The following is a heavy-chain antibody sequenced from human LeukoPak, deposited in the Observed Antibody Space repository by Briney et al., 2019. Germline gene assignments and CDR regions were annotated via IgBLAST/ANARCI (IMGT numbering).Heavy chain of an antibody. Sequence: GGSLRLSCAASGFTFDDYAMHWVRQAPGKGLEWVSGISWNSGSIGYADSVKGRFTISRDNAKNSLYLQMNSLRAEDTALYYYAKDGSGSLVHWGQGTLVTVSS. CDR1: GFTFDDYA. D-gene: IGHD3-10*01. CDR3: AKDGSGSLVH. CDR2: ISWNSGSI. V-gene: IGHV3-9*01. J-gene: IGHJ4*02.